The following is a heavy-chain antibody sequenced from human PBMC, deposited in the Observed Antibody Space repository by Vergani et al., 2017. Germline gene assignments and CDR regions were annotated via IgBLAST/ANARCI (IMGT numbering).Heavy chain of an antibody. CDR3: ARPIDTIAVAGNWYFDL. CDR1: GYSFTSYW. Sequence: EVQLVQSGAEVKTPGESLKISCKGSGYSFTSYWIGWVRQMPGKGLEWMGIIYPGDSDTRYSPSFQGQVTISADKSISTAYLQWSSLKASDTAMYYCARPIDTIAVAGNWYFDLWGRGTLVTVSS. D-gene: IGHD6-19*01. V-gene: IGHV5-51*01. CDR2: IYPGDSDT. J-gene: IGHJ2*01.